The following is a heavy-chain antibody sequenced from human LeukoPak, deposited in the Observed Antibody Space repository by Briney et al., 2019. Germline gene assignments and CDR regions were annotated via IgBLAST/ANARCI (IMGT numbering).Heavy chain of an antibody. V-gene: IGHV5-51*01. Sequence: KGGESLKISCKGSGYSFTSYWISWVRQMPGKGLEWMGIIYPGDSDTRYSPSFQGQVTISADKSISTAYLQWSSLQASDTAMYYCARHVGNNVATFNYFDYWGQGTLVTVSS. J-gene: IGHJ4*02. CDR3: ARHVGNNVATFNYFDY. CDR2: IYPGDSDT. CDR1: GYSFTSYW. D-gene: IGHD5-12*01.